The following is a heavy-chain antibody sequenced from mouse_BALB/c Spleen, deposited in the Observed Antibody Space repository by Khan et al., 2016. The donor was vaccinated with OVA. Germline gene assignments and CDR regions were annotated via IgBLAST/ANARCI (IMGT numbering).Heavy chain of an antibody. CDR1: GYSITSNYA. V-gene: IGHV3-2*02. CDR3: ARGNYYGYAMDY. J-gene: IGHJ4*01. Sequence: EVQLQESGPGLVKPSQSLSLTCTVTGYSITSNYAWNWIRQFPGNKLEWMGYISYSGSTSYNPSLKGRTSITRDTSMNQFFLQLNSVTTEDTATYYCARGNYYGYAMDYWGQRTSVTVSS. D-gene: IGHD1-1*01. CDR2: ISYSGST.